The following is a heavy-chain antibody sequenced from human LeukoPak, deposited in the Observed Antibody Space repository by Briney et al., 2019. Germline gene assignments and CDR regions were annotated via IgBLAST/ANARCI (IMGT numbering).Heavy chain of an antibody. CDR3: ARDRVGYCSGGSCDGANWFDP. CDR2: IYYSGST. Sequence: SETLSLTCTVSGGSISSSSYYWGWIRQPPGKGLEWIGSIYYSGSTYYNPSLKSRVTISVDTSKNQFSLKLSSVTAADTAVYYCARDRVGYCSGGSCDGANWFDPWGQGTLVTVSS. D-gene: IGHD2-15*01. V-gene: IGHV4-39*07. J-gene: IGHJ5*02. CDR1: GGSISSSSYY.